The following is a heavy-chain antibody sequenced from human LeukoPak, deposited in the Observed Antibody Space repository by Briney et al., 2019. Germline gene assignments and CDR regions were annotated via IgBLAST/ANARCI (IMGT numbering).Heavy chain of an antibody. Sequence: GGSLRHSCAASGFTFSSYSMHWVRQAPGKGLEWVSRINSNGSYIYYADSVKGRFTISRDNAKNSLYLQMNSLTAEDTAVYYCARDRYPGTFDYWGQGNLVTVSS. V-gene: IGHV3-21*01. D-gene: IGHD1-14*01. CDR3: ARDRYPGTFDY. J-gene: IGHJ4*02. CDR1: GFTFSSYS. CDR2: INSNGSYI.